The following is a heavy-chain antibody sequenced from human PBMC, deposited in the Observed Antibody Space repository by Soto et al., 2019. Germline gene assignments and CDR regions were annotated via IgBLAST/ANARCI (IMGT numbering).Heavy chain of an antibody. D-gene: IGHD3-9*01. V-gene: IGHV3-48*02. CDR2: ISSSSSTI. CDR1: GFTFSSYS. J-gene: IGHJ4*02. CDR3: ARDSLMNYDILTGYLPDFDY. Sequence: GGSLRLSCAASGFTFSSYSMNWVRQAPGKGLEWVSYISSSSSTIYYADSVKGRFTISRDNAKNSLYLQMNSLRDEDTAVYYCARDSLMNYDILTGYLPDFDYWGQGTLVTVSS.